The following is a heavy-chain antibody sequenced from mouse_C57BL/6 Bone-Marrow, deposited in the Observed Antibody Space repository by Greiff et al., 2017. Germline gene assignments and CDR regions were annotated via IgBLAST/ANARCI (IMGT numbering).Heavy chain of an antibody. CDR1: GYTFTSYG. CDR2: IYPRSGNT. J-gene: IGHJ4*01. Sequence: VQLQQSGAELARPGASVKLSCKASGYTFTSYGISWVKQRTGQGLEWIGEIYPRSGNTYYNEKFKGKATLTADKSSSTAYMELRSLTSEDSAVYFCARGYYAMDYWGHGTSVTVSS. V-gene: IGHV1-81*01. CDR3: ARGYYAMDY.